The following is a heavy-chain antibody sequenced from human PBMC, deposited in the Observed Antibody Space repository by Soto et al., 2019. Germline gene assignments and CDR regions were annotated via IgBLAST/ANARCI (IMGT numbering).Heavy chain of an antibody. CDR2: IWNDGTKE. V-gene: IGHV3-33*01. CDR3: VRGIPSQYISNWLYWYFDL. J-gene: IGHJ2*01. Sequence: VQLVEAGGGVVQPGRSLRLSCAASGFVYSTYAMHWVRLSPGKGLEWVALIWNDGTKEYYVDSVKGRFTISRDNSQNTLNLQMDSLRAEDTAVYFCVRGIPSQYISNWLYWYFDLWGRGTQVTVSS. D-gene: IGHD6-13*01. CDR1: GFVYSTYA.